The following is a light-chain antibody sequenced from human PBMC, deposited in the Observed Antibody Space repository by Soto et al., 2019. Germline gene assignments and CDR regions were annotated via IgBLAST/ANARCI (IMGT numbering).Light chain of an antibody. J-gene: IGKJ1*01. CDR2: GAS. CDR1: QSVSSSY. Sequence: EIVLTQSPGTLSLSPGERATLSCRASQSVSSSYLAWYQQTTGQAPRLLIYGASSRATGIPDRFSGSGSGTDFTLTITRLEPEDFAVYYGQQYGSSPRTFGQDTKVEIK. CDR3: QQYGSSPRT. V-gene: IGKV3-20*01.